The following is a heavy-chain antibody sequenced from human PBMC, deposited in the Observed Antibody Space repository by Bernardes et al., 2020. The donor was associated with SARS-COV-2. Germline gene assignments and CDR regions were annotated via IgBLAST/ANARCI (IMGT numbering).Heavy chain of an antibody. V-gene: IGHV3-9*01. CDR1: GFTFDDSA. D-gene: IGHD6-19*01. Sequence: GGSLRLSCAASGFTFDDSAMHWVRQAPGKGLAWVSGISWNSGSIGYADSVKGRFTISRDNAKNSLYLQMNSLRAEDTALYYCAKDIGYSSGCLSNWGQGTLVTVSS. J-gene: IGHJ4*02. CDR2: ISWNSGSI. CDR3: AKDIGYSSGCLSN.